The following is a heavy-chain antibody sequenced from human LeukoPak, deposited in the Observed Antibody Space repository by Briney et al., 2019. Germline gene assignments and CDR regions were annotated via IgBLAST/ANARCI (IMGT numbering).Heavy chain of an antibody. Sequence: GGSLRLSCAASGFTFSSYGMHWVRQAPGKGLDWVSVISGSGHSTYYADSVKGRFTISRDNSKNTLHLQMNNLRAEDTAVYYCAKGSDLWFGETWGQGTLVTVYS. V-gene: IGHV3-23*01. J-gene: IGHJ4*02. D-gene: IGHD3-10*01. CDR3: AKGSDLWFGET. CDR2: ISGSGHST. CDR1: GFTFSSYG.